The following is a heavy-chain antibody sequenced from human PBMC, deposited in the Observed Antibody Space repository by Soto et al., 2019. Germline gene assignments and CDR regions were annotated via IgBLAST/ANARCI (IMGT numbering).Heavy chain of an antibody. D-gene: IGHD2-21*02. CDR2: ISGSGGST. J-gene: IGHJ4*02. V-gene: IGHV3-23*01. Sequence: EVQLLESGGGLVQPGGSLRLSCAASGFTFSSYAMSWVRQAPGKGLEWVSAISGSGGSTYYADSVKGRFTISRDNSKNTVYLRMSSLRAEDRGVYCCAQVTRFVDYWGQGTLVTVFS. CDR3: AQVTRFVDY. CDR1: GFTFSSYA.